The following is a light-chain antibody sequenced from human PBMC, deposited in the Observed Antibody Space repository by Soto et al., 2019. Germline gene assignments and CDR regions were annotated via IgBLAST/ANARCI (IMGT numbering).Light chain of an antibody. V-gene: IGKV3-15*01. CDR2: GAS. Sequence: IVLTQSPGTLSLSPGERATLSCRASQSFVNMYLAWYQQKPGQAPRLLIYGASTRATAIPTTFSGGGSGTEFTLTISSLQSEDFAVYYCQQHNNWPQTFVQGTKV. CDR3: QQHNNWPQT. J-gene: IGKJ1*01. CDR1: QSFVNMY.